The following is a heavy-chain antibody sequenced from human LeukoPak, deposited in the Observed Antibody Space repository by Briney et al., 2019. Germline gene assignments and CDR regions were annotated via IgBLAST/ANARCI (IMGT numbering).Heavy chain of an antibody. CDR1: GGSISSGSYY. V-gene: IGHV4-61*02. CDR3: ARGTMTTVT. D-gene: IGHD4-17*01. Sequence: SETLSLTCTVSGGSISSGSYYWSRIRQPAGKGLEWIGRIYTSGSTNYNPSLKSRVTISVDTSKNQFSLKLSSVTAADTAVYYCARGTMTTVTWGQGTLVTVSS. CDR2: IYTSGST. J-gene: IGHJ4*02.